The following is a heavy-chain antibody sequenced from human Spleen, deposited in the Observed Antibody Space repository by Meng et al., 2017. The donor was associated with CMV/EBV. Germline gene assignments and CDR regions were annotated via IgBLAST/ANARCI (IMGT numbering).Heavy chain of an antibody. V-gene: IGHV4-39*07. Sequence: SETLSLTCTVSGGSISSSSYYWGWIRQPPGKGLEWIGSIYYSGSTYYNPSLKSRVTISVDTSKNQFSLKLSSVTAADTAGYYCARDCDYDFWSGYYTWTNNWFDPWGQGTLVTVSS. J-gene: IGHJ5*02. CDR2: IYYSGST. CDR1: GGSISSSSYY. CDR3: ARDCDYDFWSGYYTWTNNWFDP. D-gene: IGHD3-3*01.